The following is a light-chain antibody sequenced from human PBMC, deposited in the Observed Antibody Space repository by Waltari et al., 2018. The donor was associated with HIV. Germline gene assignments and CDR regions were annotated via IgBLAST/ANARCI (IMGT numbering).Light chain of an antibody. V-gene: IGLV1-40*01. J-gene: IGLJ1*01. CDR3: QSYDSSLRGYA. CDR1: SPNIGAGFE. Sequence: QSVLTQPPSVSGAPGQRVTISCTGSSPNIGAGFEVTWYQQLPGTAPKLLIYANNNRPSGVPDRFSGSKSGTSASLAITGLQAEDEADYYCQSYDSSLRGYAFGTGTKVSVL. CDR2: ANN.